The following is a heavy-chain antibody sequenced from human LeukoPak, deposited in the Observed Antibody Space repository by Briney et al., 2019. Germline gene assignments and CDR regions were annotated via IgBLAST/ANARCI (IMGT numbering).Heavy chain of an antibody. Sequence: GASVKVSCKASGGTFSSYAISWVRQAPGQGLEWMGWINPNSGGTNYAQKFQGRVTMTRDTSISTAYMELSSLRSEDTAVYYCARGVEYYGSGSPLGYWGQGTLVTVSS. CDR1: GGTFSSYA. V-gene: IGHV1-2*02. CDR2: INPNSGGT. CDR3: ARGVEYYGSGSPLGY. J-gene: IGHJ4*02. D-gene: IGHD3-10*01.